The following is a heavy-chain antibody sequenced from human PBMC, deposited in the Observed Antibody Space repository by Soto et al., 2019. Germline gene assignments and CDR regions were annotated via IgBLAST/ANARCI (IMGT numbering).Heavy chain of an antibody. CDR1: GFTFSSYE. D-gene: IGHD2-2*01. CDR3: ARAPRLVPAAMTLYYYYGMDV. CDR2: ISSSGSTI. Sequence: GSLRLSCAASGFTFSSYEMNWVRQAPGKGLEWVSYISSSGSTIYYADSVKGRFTISRDNAKNSLYLQMNSLRAEDTAVYYCARAPRLVPAAMTLYYYYGMDVWGQGTTVTVSS. V-gene: IGHV3-48*03. J-gene: IGHJ6*02.